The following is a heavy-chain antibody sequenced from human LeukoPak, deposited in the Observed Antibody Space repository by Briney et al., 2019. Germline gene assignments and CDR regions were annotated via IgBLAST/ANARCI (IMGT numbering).Heavy chain of an antibody. V-gene: IGHV1-2*02. CDR3: AADSYYDSSGLGDY. Sequence: ASVKVSCKASGYTFTGYYMHWVRQAPGQGLEWMGWINPNSGGTNYAQKFQGRVTMTRDTSISTAYMELSRLRSDDTAVYYCAADSYYDSSGLGDYWGQGTLVTVSS. CDR1: GYTFTGYY. D-gene: IGHD3-22*01. CDR2: INPNSGGT. J-gene: IGHJ4*02.